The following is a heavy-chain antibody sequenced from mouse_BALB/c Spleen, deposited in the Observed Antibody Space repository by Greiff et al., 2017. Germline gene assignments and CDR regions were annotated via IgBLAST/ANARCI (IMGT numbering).Heavy chain of an antibody. V-gene: IGHV2-6-7*01. D-gene: IGHD1-2*01. CDR3: ARDSYYGSAWFAY. Sequence: QVQLQQSGPGLVAPSQSLSITCTVSGFSLTGYGVNWVRQPPGKGLEWLGMIWGDGSTDYNSALKSRLSISKDNSKSQVFLKMNSLQTDDTARYYCARDSYYGSAWFAYWGQGTLVTVSA. CDR1: GFSLTGYG. J-gene: IGHJ3*01. CDR2: IWGDGST.